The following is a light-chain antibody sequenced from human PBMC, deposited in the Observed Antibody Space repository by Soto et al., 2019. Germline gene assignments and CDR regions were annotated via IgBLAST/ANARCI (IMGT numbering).Light chain of an antibody. Sequence: DVDLFQTPLSSPVTFGQPASISCGSSQSLVHSDGNTYLSWLQQRPGQPPRLLIYKVSNRFSAVPDRFSGSGTGTDCTLKIARVEAEDVWVYYYMQATQFPLTFGQGTRLEIK. CDR3: MQATQFPLT. CDR2: KVS. CDR1: QSLVHSDGNTY. V-gene: IGKV2-24*01. J-gene: IGKJ5*01.